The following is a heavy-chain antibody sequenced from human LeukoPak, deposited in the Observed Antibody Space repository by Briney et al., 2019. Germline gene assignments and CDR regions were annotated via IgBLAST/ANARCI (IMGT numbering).Heavy chain of an antibody. CDR2: ISGSGGST. D-gene: IGHD4-17*01. J-gene: IGHJ5*02. Sequence: PGGSLRLSCAASGFTFSSYAMSWVRQAPGKGLEWVSAISGSGGSTYYADSVKGRFTISRDNSKNTLYLQMNSLRAEDTAVYYCAKGARRSDYGPPMWFDPWGQGTLVTVSS. V-gene: IGHV3-23*01. CDR1: GFTFSSYA. CDR3: AKGARRSDYGPPMWFDP.